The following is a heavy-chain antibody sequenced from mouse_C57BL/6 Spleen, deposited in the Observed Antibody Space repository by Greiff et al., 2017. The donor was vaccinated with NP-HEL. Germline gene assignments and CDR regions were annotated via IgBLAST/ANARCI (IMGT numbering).Heavy chain of an antibody. D-gene: IGHD1-1*01. V-gene: IGHV14-2*01. CDR1: GFNIKDYY. J-gene: IGHJ4*01. CDR2: IDPEDGET. Sequence: EVKLMESGAELVKPGASVKLSCTASGFNIKDYYMHWVKQRTEQGLEWIGRIDPEDGETKYAPKFQGKATITADTSSTTAYLQLSSLTSEDTAVYYCARITTVVATDYYAMDYWGQGTSVTVSS. CDR3: ARITTVVATDYYAMDY.